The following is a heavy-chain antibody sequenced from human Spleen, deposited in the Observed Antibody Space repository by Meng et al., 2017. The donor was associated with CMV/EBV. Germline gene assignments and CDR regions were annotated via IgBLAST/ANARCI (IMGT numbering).Heavy chain of an antibody. V-gene: IGHV4-38-2*02. J-gene: IGHJ3*02. D-gene: IGHD4-11*01. CDR1: GYSISSGYY. CDR3: ARDKEGLQDAFDI. CDR2: IYHSGSP. Sequence: SETLSLTCTVSGYSISSGYYWGWIRQPPGKGLEWIGRIYHSGSPYYNPSLKSRVTISVDTSKNQFSLKLSSVTAADTAVYYCARDKEGLQDAFDIWGQGTMVTVSS.